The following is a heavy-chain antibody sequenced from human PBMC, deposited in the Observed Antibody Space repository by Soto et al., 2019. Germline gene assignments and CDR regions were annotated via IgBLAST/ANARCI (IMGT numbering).Heavy chain of an antibody. V-gene: IGHV3-74*01. D-gene: IGHD2-2*01. CDR1: GFTFSSYW. Sequence: EVQLVESGGGLVQPGGSLRLSCAASGFTFSSYWMHWVRQAPGKGLVWVSRINSDGSSTSYADSVKGRFTISRDNAKNKLYLQMNSLRAEDTAVYYCLATDCSSTSCYLASYYYGMDVWGQGTTVTVSS. CDR3: LATDCSSTSCYLASYYYGMDV. CDR2: INSDGSST. J-gene: IGHJ6*02.